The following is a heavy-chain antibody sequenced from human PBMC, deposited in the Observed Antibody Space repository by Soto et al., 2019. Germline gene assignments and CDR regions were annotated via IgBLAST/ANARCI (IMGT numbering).Heavy chain of an antibody. Sequence: EVQLLESGGGLVQPGGSLRLSRAGSDFTFTNDAMSWVRRAPEKGLEWVSTISGSGGSTYYADSVMGRFTISSDNSKNTLYLQMNNLRAEDTALYYCAKVVASGGSGYWGQGTLVTVSS. J-gene: IGHJ4*02. CDR2: ISGSGGST. CDR1: DFTFTNDA. CDR3: AKVVASGGSGY. V-gene: IGHV3-23*01. D-gene: IGHD2-15*01.